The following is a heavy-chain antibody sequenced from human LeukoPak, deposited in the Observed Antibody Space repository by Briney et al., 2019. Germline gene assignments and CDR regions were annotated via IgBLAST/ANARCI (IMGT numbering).Heavy chain of an antibody. Sequence: SETLSLTCAVYGGSFSGYYWSWIRQPPGKGLEWIGSIYYSGSTYYNPSLKSRVTISVDTSKNQFSLKLSSVTAADTAVYYCARHLKDDSSESWGQGTLVTVSS. CDR2: IYYSGST. J-gene: IGHJ4*02. V-gene: IGHV4-34*01. CDR1: GGSFSGYY. D-gene: IGHD3-22*01. CDR3: ARHLKDDSSES.